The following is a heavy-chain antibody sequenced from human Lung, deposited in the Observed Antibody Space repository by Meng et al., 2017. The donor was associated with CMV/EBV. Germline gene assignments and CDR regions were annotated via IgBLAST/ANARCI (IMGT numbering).Heavy chain of an antibody. CDR3: ATVYCSSYKNCYPDS. D-gene: IGHD2-2*01. Sequence: LXCSVPGVSINSYFWTWVRQPPGKGLEWIGHIYNDVESTDYNPSLNSRVTLSSDTSRNQVSLRVTSVTAADTGAYYCATVYCSSYKNCYPDSWGQGTXVTCSS. J-gene: IGHJ4*02. CDR2: IYNDVEST. CDR1: GVSINSYF. V-gene: IGHV4-59*01.